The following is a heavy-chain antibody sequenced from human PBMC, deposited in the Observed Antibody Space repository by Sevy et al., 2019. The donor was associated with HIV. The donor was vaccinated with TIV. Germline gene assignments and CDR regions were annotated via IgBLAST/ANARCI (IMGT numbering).Heavy chain of an antibody. D-gene: IGHD3-22*01. Sequence: ASVKVSCKVSGYTLSGLSMHWVRQAPGKGLEWEASFDPEDDETIDAQKFQGRVTMTEDTSTDTAYMELRSLRSEDTAVYYCATTKDYYENSGDPFDYWGQGTLVTVSS. V-gene: IGHV1-24*01. CDR2: FDPEDDET. CDR1: GYTLSGLS. J-gene: IGHJ4*02. CDR3: ATTKDYYENSGDPFDY.